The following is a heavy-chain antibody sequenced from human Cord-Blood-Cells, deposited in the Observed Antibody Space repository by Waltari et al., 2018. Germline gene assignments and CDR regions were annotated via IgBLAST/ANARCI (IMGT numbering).Heavy chain of an antibody. CDR3: ARDGVIAARDGMDV. J-gene: IGHJ6*02. Sequence: EVQLVETGGGLIQPGWSLRLSCAASGFTVSSNYMSWVRQAPGKGLEWVSVIYSGGSTYYADSVKGRFTISRDNSKNTLYLQMNSLRAEDTAVYYCARDGVIAARDGMDVWGQGTTVTVSS. D-gene: IGHD6-6*01. V-gene: IGHV3-53*02. CDR2: IYSGGST. CDR1: GFTVSSNY.